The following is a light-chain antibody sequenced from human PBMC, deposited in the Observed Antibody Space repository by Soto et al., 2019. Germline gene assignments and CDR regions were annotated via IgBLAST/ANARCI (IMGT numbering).Light chain of an antibody. CDR3: QHRSNWPLT. J-gene: IGKJ4*01. CDR1: QSVSSF. V-gene: IGKV3-11*01. Sequence: PGERATLSCRASQSVSSFLAWYQQKPGQAPRLLIYDASNRATGIPARFSGSGSGTDFTLTITSLEPEDFAVYYCQHRSNWPLTFGGGTKVDIK. CDR2: DAS.